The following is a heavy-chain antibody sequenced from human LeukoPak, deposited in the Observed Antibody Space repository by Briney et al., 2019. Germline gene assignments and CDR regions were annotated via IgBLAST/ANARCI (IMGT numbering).Heavy chain of an antibody. CDR3: ASDNSIGGRGWWFDP. V-gene: IGHV1-46*01. CDR2: INPSGTST. D-gene: IGHD4-23*01. Sequence: ASVKVSCKASGYTFTSHYMHWVRQAPGQGVEWMGLINPSGTSTIYAEKFQGRIIMTRDMSTTTDYMELSSLRSDDTAVYYCASDNSIGGRGWWFDPWGQGTLVTVSS. CDR1: GYTFTSHY. J-gene: IGHJ5*02.